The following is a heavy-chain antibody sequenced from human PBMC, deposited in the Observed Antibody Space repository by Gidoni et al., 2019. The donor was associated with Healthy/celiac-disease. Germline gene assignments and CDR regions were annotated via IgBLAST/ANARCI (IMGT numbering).Heavy chain of an antibody. V-gene: IGHV3-48*02. CDR3: ARDSSWNYEFRWFDP. J-gene: IGHJ5*02. Sequence: EVQLVESGGGLVQPGGSLRLHCAASGFTFSSYSMNWVRQAPGKGLVWVLYYSSSSTIYYADSVKGRFTISRDNAKNSLYLQMNSLRDDDTAVYYCARDSSWNYEFRWFDPWGQGTLVTVSS. CDR2: YSSSSTI. D-gene: IGHD1-7*01. CDR1: GFTFSSYS.